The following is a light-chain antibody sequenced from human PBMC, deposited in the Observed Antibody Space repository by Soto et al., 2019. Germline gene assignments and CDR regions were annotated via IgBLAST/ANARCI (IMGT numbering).Light chain of an antibody. J-gene: IGKJ4*01. V-gene: IGKV3-20*01. CDR1: QSVGRDY. CDR3: QQYASSPLT. Sequence: EIVLTQSPGTLSLSPGERATLSCRASQSVGRDYLAWYQQKPGQAPRLLIYHASNRATGIPDRFSGSGPGTDFTLTVSRLEPEDFAEFYCQQYASSPLTFGGGTKVEIK. CDR2: HAS.